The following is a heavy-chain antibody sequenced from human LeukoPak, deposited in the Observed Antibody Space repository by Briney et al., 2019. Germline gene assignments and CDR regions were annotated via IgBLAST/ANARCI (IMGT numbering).Heavy chain of an antibody. CDR2: IRSIPDGGTT. D-gene: IGHD3-10*01. J-gene: IGHJ6*03. Sequence: GGSLRLSCTASGFSFRNAWMSWVRQAPGKGPEWVGRIRSIPDGGTTDHAAPVKGRFTISRDDSKNTLYLQMNSLRREDTAVYYCAKGKGLGFAGNYYYYYMDVWGKGTTVTVSS. CDR1: GFSFRNAW. CDR3: AKGKGLGFAGNYYYYYMDV. V-gene: IGHV3-15*01.